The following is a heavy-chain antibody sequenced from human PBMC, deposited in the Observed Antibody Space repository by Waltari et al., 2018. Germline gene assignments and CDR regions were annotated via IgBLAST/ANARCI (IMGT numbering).Heavy chain of an antibody. CDR2: ISSSSSYI. Sequence: EVQLVESGGGLVKPGGSLRLSCAASGFTFSSYSMNWVRQAPGKGLEWVSSISSSSSYIYYADSVKGRFTISRDNAKNSLYLQMNSLRAEDTAVYYCARDPGGSSGEFDYWGQGTLVTVSS. V-gene: IGHV3-21*01. CDR1: GFTFSSYS. D-gene: IGHD6-19*01. CDR3: ARDPGGSSGEFDY. J-gene: IGHJ4*02.